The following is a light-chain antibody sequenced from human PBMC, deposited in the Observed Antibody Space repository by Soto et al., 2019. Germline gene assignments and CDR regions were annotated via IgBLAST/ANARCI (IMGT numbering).Light chain of an antibody. V-gene: IGKV3-15*01. J-gene: IGKJ5*01. CDR1: QSVSTN. CDR3: QQFHNWPPIT. CDR2: GAS. Sequence: EIVMPQSPATLSVSPGERATLSCRASQSVSTNLAWYQQKPGQAPRLLIYGASTRATGIPARFSGSGSGTEFTLTIRSLQSEDLAVYYCQQFHNWPPITVGQGTRLEIK.